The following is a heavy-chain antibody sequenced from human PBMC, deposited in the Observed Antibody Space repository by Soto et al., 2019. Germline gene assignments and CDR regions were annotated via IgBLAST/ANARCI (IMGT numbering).Heavy chain of an antibody. CDR3: AKDPGWELPKYYFDY. D-gene: IGHD1-26*01. V-gene: IGHV3-23*01. J-gene: IGHJ4*02. Sequence: GGSLRLSCAASGITFRNYAMSWVRQAPGKGLEWVSSISGSGGSTYYADSVKGRFTISRDNSKNTLYLQMNSLRAKDTAVYYCAKDPGWELPKYYFDYWGQGTLVTVSS. CDR1: GITFRNYA. CDR2: ISGSGGST.